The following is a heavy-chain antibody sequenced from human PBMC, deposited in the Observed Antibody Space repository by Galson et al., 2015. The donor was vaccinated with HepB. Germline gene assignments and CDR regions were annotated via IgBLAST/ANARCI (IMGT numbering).Heavy chain of an antibody. D-gene: IGHD6-19*01. CDR2: ISSSGDLR. V-gene: IGHV3-23*01. CDR1: GFTFSSYA. Sequence: SLRLSCAASGFTFSSYAMSWVRRAPGKGLQWLSIISSSGDLRRYADSVKGRFTISRDNSKSALYLQMNSLTADDTAVYYCAKDGVADSGWYSDYWGRGTLVTVSS. CDR3: AKDGVADSGWYSDY. J-gene: IGHJ4*02.